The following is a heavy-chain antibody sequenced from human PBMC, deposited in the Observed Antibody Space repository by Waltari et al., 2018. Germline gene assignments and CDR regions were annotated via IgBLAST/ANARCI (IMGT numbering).Heavy chain of an antibody. CDR1: GFTFRTHW. CDR2: TRNKANSYTT. D-gene: IGHD6-19*01. CDR3: ARTIAVAGYDY. V-gene: IGHV3-72*01. Sequence: EVQLVESGGGLVQPGGSLRLSSAASGFTFRTHWMEWLRQAPGKGLEWVGRTRNKANSYTTEYAASVKGRFTISRDDSKNSLYLQMNSLKTEDTAVYYCARTIAVAGYDYWGQGTLVTVSS. J-gene: IGHJ4*02.